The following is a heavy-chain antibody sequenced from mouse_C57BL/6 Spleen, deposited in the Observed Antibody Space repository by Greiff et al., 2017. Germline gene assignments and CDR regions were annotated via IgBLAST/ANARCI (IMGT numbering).Heavy chain of an antibody. CDR2: ISGGGGNT. CDR3: ARRYDYEGFDY. D-gene: IGHD2-4*01. J-gene: IGHJ2*01. V-gene: IGHV5-9*01. CDR1: GFTFSSYT. Sequence: DVMLVESGAGLVKPGGSLKLSCAASGFTFSSYTMSWVRQTPEKSLEWVATISGGGGNTYYPDNVKGRVTISRDNAKNTLYLQMSSLTSEDTALYYCARRYDYEGFDYWGHGTTLTVSS.